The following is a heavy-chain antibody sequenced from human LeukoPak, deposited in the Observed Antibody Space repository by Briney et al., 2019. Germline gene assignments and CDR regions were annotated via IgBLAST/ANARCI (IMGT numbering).Heavy chain of an antibody. CDR1: GFTFSSCE. CDR2: ISNSGSSK. D-gene: IGHD6-6*01. V-gene: IGHV3-48*03. CDR3: AKYRGFTSSSVRYFDL. Sequence: GGSLRLSCAASGFTFSSCEMNWVRQAPGKGLEWLSYISNSGSSKYYADSVKGRFTISRDNSKNTLYLQMNSLRAEDTAVYYCAKYRGFTSSSVRYFDLWGRGTLITVSS. J-gene: IGHJ2*01.